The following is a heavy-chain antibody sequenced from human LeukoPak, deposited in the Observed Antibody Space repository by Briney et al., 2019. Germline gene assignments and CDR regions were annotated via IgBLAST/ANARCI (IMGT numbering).Heavy chain of an antibody. CDR1: GFTFRSYW. CDR2: IKRDGSEK. Sequence: PGGSLRLSCAASGFTFRSYWMSWVRQAPGKGLEWVANIKRDGSEKYYVDSVKGRFSISRDNAKNSLYLQMNSLRAEDTALYYCARNGDFVDYWGQGTLVTVSS. V-gene: IGHV3-7*05. J-gene: IGHJ4*02. D-gene: IGHD4-17*01. CDR3: ARNGDFVDY.